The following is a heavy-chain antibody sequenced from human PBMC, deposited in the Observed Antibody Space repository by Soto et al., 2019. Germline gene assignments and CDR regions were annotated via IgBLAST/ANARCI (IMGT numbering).Heavy chain of an antibody. D-gene: IGHD2-15*01. Sequence: LSLTCTVSGVSINTNNYYWGWVRQPPGKGLEWIGNIFYSGSTFYNPSLRSRLTISVDTSKNQFSLRLNSVTAADAAVYYCAGFVVPASRNTGFDYWGQGTLVTVSS. J-gene: IGHJ4*02. V-gene: IGHV4-39*01. CDR2: IFYSGST. CDR3: AGFVVPASRNTGFDY. CDR1: GVSINTNNYY.